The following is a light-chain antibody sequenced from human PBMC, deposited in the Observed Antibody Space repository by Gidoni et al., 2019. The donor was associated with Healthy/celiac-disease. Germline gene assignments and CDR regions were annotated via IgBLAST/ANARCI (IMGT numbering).Light chain of an antibody. CDR1: QSVSSY. CDR2: DAS. V-gene: IGKV3-11*01. Sequence: EIVLTQSPATLSLSPGERATLSCRASQSVSSYLAWYQQKPGQAPRLLIYDASNRATGIPARFSGRGSGTDFTLTISSLVPEDFAVYYCQPRSNWPLTFXGXTKVEIK. CDR3: QPRSNWPLT. J-gene: IGKJ4*01.